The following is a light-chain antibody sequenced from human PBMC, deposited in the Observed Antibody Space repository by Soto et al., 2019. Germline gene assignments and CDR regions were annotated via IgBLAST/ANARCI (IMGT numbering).Light chain of an antibody. J-gene: IGLJ2*01. CDR3: QSYDSGLSGVV. Sequence: QPVLTQPPSVSGAPGQRVTISCTGSSSNIGAGYDVHWYQQLPGTAPKLLIYGNTNRPSGVPDRFSGSKSGTSASLAITGLQAEDEADYYCQSYDSGLSGVVFGGGTQLTVL. CDR1: SSNIGAGYD. CDR2: GNT. V-gene: IGLV1-40*01.